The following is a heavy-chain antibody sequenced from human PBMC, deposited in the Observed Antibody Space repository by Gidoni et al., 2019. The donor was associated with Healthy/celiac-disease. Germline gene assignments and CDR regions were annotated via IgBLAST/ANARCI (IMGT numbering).Heavy chain of an antibody. CDR3: AKGQWPSDPTVDY. CDR1: GFTFSSSA. V-gene: IGHV3-23*01. CDR2: ISGSGGST. J-gene: IGHJ4*02. D-gene: IGHD6-19*01. Sequence: EVQLLESGGVLVQPGGSLRLSCSASGFTFSSSAMSWVRQAPGKGLEWVSDISGSGGSTYYADSVKGRFTISRDNSKNTLYLQMNSLRDEDTAVYYCAKGQWPSDPTVDYWGQGTLVTVSS.